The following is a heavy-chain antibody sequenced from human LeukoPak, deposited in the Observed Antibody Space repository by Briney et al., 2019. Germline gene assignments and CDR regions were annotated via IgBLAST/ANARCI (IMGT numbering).Heavy chain of an antibody. Sequence: PGGSQRLSCAPSGFTVSSYAMHWVRQAPGKGLEWVAVISYDGSNKYYADSVKGRFTISRDNSKNTLYLQINSMRDEDTAVYYCASLYCGGDCYRHRRTNYYYYYGMDVWGQGTTVTVSS. CDR2: ISYDGSNK. J-gene: IGHJ6*02. CDR1: GFTVSSYA. D-gene: IGHD2-21*02. CDR3: ASLYCGGDCYRHRRTNYYYYYGMDV. V-gene: IGHV3-30-3*01.